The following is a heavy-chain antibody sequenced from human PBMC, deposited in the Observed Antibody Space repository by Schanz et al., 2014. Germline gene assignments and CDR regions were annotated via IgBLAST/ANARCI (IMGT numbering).Heavy chain of an antibody. CDR2: IKHDGSEK. CDR3: ARGHYGLDV. Sequence: VHLVESGGCVVQPWRSLRLSCAASGFTFSSYGMHWVRQAPGKGLEWVAYIKHDGSEKYHVDSVKGRFTISRDNAKGSVYLQMNSLRAEDTAVYYCARGHYGLDVWGPGTSVTVSS. J-gene: IGHJ6*02. D-gene: IGHD3-10*01. V-gene: IGHV3-7*01. CDR1: GFTFSSYG.